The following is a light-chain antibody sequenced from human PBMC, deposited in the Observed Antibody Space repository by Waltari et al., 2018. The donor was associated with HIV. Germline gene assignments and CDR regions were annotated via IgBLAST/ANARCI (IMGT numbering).Light chain of an antibody. CDR3: QQYDNYPLT. CDR2: DAS. J-gene: IGKJ4*01. V-gene: IGKV1-33*01. CDR1: QDIKKF. Sequence: EIHMTQSPSALSASVGERVTVTCRASQDIKKFLNWYQQKAGKAPRLLIYDASKLEAGAPSRFTGGGSGTDFSLTIAGLRPEDSATYYCQQYDNYPLTFGGGTKIEIK.